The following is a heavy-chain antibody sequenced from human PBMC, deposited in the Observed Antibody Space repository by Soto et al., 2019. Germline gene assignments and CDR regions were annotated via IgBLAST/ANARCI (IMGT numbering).Heavy chain of an antibody. CDR2: IYYGGST. Sequence: SSETLSLTCTVSGGSISSGDYYWIWIRRPPGKGLEWIGYIYYGGSTYYNPSLKSRVTISVDTSKNQFSLKLSSVTAADTAVYYCARERYSSSWDYYYYGMDVWGQGTTVTVSS. CDR1: GGSISSGDYY. D-gene: IGHD6-6*01. CDR3: ARERYSSSWDYYYYGMDV. V-gene: IGHV4-30-4*01. J-gene: IGHJ6*02.